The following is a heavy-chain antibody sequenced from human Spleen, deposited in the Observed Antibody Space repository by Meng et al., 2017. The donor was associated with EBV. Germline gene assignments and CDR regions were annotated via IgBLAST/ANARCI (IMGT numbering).Heavy chain of an antibody. CDR3: TRDLSEKYTIDY. Sequence: QGQLVQCGGGGVQPGRSLRRSCAASGITFSSYGMHWVRQAPGKGLEWVAVISYDGSNKYYADSVKGRFTISRDNSKNTLYLEMNSLRAEDTAVYYCTRDLSEKYTIDYWGQGTLVTVSS. CDR1: GITFSSYG. J-gene: IGHJ4*02. V-gene: IGHV3-30*03. CDR2: ISYDGSNK. D-gene: IGHD2-2*02.